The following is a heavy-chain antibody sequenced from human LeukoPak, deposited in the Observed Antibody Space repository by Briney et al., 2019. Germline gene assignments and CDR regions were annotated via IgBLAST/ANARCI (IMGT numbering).Heavy chain of an antibody. Sequence: GGSLRLSCAASGFTFSSYAMSWVRQAPGKGLEWVSAISGSGGSIYYADSVKGRFTISRDNSKNTLYLQMNSLRAEDTAVYYCAKSRGRIVAATTPDYWGQGTLVTVSS. J-gene: IGHJ4*02. D-gene: IGHD1-26*01. CDR1: GFTFSSYA. CDR2: ISGSGGSI. CDR3: AKSRGRIVAATTPDY. V-gene: IGHV3-23*01.